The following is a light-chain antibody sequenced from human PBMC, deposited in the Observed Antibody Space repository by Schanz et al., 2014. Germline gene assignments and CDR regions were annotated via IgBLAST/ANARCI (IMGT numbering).Light chain of an antibody. CDR3: AAWDDSLDGWA. V-gene: IGLV2-14*03. Sequence: QSALTQPASVSGSPGQSITISCTGTSSDVGGYNYVSWYQQHPGKAPKLMIYDVNNRPSGVSNRFSGSKSGNTASLTISGLQSEDEADYYCAAWDDSLDGWAFGGGTKLTVL. CDR1: SSDVGGYNY. J-gene: IGLJ3*02. CDR2: DVN.